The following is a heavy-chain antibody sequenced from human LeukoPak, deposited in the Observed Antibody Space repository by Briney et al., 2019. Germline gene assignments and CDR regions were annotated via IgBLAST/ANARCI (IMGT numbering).Heavy chain of an antibody. V-gene: IGHV4-4*07. CDR2: IYTSGST. J-gene: IGHJ4*02. Sequence: TSETLSLTCTVSGGSISSYYWSWIRQPAGKGLEWIGRIYTSGSTNYNPSLKSRVTMSVDTSKNQFSLKLSSVTAADTAVYYCARVGQQLVPGPIDYWGQGTLVTVSS. CDR3: ARVGQQLVPGPIDY. D-gene: IGHD6-13*01. CDR1: GGSISSYY.